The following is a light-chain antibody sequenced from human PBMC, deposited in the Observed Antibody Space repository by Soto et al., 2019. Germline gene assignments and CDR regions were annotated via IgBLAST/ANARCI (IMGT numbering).Light chain of an antibody. Sequence: QAVLTQSSSASASLGSSVRLTCTLSSGHRRNITAWHQQQPGKAPPFLMKLEGSGSYIKGSGVPDRFSGSSSGTDRSLTISSLQSEGEPDYCCETWDSNTSVLGGGTKLTVL. V-gene: IGLV4-60*03. CDR2: LEGSGSY. CDR1: SGHRRNI. J-gene: IGLJ3*02. CDR3: ETWDSNTSV.